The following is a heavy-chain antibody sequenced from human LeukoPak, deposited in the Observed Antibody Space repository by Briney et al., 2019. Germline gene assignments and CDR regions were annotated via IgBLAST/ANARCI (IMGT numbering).Heavy chain of an antibody. CDR2: IYTSGST. D-gene: IGHD3-3*01. CDR3: ATRRSGSRFDY. V-gene: IGHV4-4*07. CDR1: GGSISSYY. J-gene: IGHJ4*02. Sequence: ASETLSLTCTVSGGSISSYYWSWIRQPAGKGLEWIGRIYTSGSTNYNSSLKSRVTMSVDTSKNQFSLKLSSVAAADTAVYYCATRRSGSRFDYWGQGTLVTVSS.